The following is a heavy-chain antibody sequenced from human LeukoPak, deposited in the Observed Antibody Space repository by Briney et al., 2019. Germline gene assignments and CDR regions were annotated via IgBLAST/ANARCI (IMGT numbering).Heavy chain of an antibody. J-gene: IGHJ5*02. CDR3: AGSPLRYLDWLQNWFDP. Sequence: GGSLRLSCAASGFTFSSYWMHWVRQAPGKGLVWVSRINSDGSSTSYADSVKGRFTISRDNAKNTLYLQMNSLRAEDTAVYYCAGSPLRYLDWLQNWFDPWGQGTLVTVSS. D-gene: IGHD3-9*01. CDR2: INSDGSST. V-gene: IGHV3-74*01. CDR1: GFTFSSYW.